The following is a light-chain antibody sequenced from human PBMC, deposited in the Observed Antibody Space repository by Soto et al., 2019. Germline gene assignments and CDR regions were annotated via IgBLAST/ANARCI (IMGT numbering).Light chain of an antibody. CDR2: DVT. J-gene: IGLJ2*01. CDR3: SSYSSSTTHVV. CDR1: STDVGDFNY. V-gene: IGLV2-14*03. Sequence: QSVLTQPASVSGSPGRSVTISCTGNSTDVGDFNYVSWYQHLPGRAPKLIIYDVTNRPSGISYRCSASKSGRTASLTISGLQAEDEADYYCSSYSSSTTHVVFGGGTKLTVL.